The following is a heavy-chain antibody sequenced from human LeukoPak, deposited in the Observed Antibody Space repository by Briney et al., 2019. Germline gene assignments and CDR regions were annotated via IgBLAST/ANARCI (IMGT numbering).Heavy chain of an antibody. CDR3: ARAEVGATGKFDY. D-gene: IGHD1-26*01. V-gene: IGHV3-21*01. CDR1: GFTFSSYS. J-gene: IGHJ4*02. Sequence: GGSLRLTCAASGFTFSSYSMNWVRQAPGKGLEWVSSISSSSSYIYYADSVKGRFTISRDNAKNSLYLQMNSLRAEDTAVYYCARAEVGATGKFDYWGQGTLVTVSS. CDR2: ISSSSSYI.